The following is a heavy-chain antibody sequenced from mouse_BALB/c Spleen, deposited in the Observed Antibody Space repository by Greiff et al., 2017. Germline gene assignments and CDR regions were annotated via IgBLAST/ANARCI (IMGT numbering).Heavy chain of an antibody. D-gene: IGHD2-1*01. J-gene: IGHJ2*01. V-gene: IGHV1S81*02. CDR2: INPSNGRT. CDR3: ARGNSYYFDY. CDR1: GYTFTSYW. Sequence: VQLQQPGAELVKPGASVKLSCKASGYTFTSYWMHWVKQRPGQGLEWIGEINPSNGRTNYNEKFKSKATLTVDKSSSTAYMQLSSLTSEDSAVYYCARGNSYYFDYWGQGTTLTVSS.